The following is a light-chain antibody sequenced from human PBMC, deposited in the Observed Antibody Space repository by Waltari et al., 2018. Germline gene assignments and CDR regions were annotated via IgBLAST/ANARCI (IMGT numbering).Light chain of an antibody. V-gene: IGKV2-28*01. Sequence: DIVMTPSALSLPVTPGEPASISCTSSQSLLHINGYNYLDWYLQKPGQSPQLLIYLGSNRASGVPDRFSGSGSGTDFTLKISRVEAEDVGVYYCMQALQTPRYTFGQGTKLEIK. CDR1: QSLLHINGYNY. CDR2: LGS. CDR3: MQALQTPRYT. J-gene: IGKJ2*01.